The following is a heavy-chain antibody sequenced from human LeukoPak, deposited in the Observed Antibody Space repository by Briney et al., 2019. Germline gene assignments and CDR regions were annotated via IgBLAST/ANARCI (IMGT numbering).Heavy chain of an antibody. CDR1: GGSISSGDYY. CDR2: IYYSGST. D-gene: IGHD4-17*01. J-gene: IGHJ4*02. Sequence: PSETLSLTCTVSGGSISSGDYYWSWIRQPPGKGLEWIGYIYYSGSTYYNPSLKSRVTISVDTSKNQFSLKLSSVTAADTAVYYCARERDYEGLDYWGQGTLVTVSS. V-gene: IGHV4-30-4*01. CDR3: ARERDYEGLDY.